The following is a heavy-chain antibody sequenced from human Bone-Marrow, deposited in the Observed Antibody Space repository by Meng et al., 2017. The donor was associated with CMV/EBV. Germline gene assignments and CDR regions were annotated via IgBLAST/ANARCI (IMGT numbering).Heavy chain of an antibody. Sequence: GESLKISCAASGFIFSSYAMSWVRQAPGKGLEWVSTISGSGGGTYYADSVKGRFTISRDNAKNTLYLQMNTPRVEDTAVYYCVRDGHSWNFDYWGQGSLVTVSS. J-gene: IGHJ4*02. CDR2: ISGSGGGT. CDR3: VRDGHSWNFDY. CDR1: GFIFSSYA. D-gene: IGHD6-13*01. V-gene: IGHV3-23*01.